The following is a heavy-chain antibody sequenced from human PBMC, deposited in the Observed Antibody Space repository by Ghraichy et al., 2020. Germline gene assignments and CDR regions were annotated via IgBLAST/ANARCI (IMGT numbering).Heavy chain of an antibody. CDR2: VSSSGGNT. D-gene: IGHD6-13*01. V-gene: IGHV3-23*01. CDR1: GFTFSNYG. CDR3: AKIITAAGSDY. Sequence: GSLNISCAASGFTFSNYGMTWVRQAPGKGLEWVSSVSSSGGNTYYADSVKGRFTISRDNSKNTLYLQMNSLRAEDTAVYHCAKIITAAGSDYWGQGTLVTVSS. J-gene: IGHJ4*02.